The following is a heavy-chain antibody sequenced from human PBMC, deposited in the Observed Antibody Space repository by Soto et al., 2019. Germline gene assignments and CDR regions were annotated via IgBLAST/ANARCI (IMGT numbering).Heavy chain of an antibody. J-gene: IGHJ4*02. CDR2: IRQDGSEK. CDR1: GFNFSNYW. CDR3: VRDFGVSGHYLD. V-gene: IGHV3-7*01. D-gene: IGHD3-10*01. Sequence: GGSLRLSCTVSGFNFSNYWMTWVRQAPGKGLEWVANIRQDGSEKYYVDSVKGRFTISRDNAKNSLYLQMNSLRAEDTAVYYCVRDFGVSGHYLDWGQGTLVTVSS.